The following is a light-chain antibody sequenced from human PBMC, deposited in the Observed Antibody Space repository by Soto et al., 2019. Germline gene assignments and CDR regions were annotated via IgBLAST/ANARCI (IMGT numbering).Light chain of an antibody. J-gene: IGLJ2*01. CDR1: NLRDKY. CDR3: QAWDSSTAA. Sequence: SYELIQPPSVSVSPGQTASITCSGDNLRDKYSYWYQQKSGQSPVLLIFQDDERPSGIPERFSGSNSGNTATLTISGTQAMDEADYYCQAWDSSTAAFGGGTKLTVL. V-gene: IGLV3-1*01. CDR2: QDD.